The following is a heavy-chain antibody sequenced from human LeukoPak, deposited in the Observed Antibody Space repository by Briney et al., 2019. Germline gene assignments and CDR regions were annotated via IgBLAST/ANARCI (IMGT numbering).Heavy chain of an antibody. CDR3: AKPSGADIVVVVAATYY. CDR2: ISGGGDIT. Sequence: GGSLRLSCVASGFTFSTYAMSWVRQTPAKGLEWVSVISGGGDITYYADSVKGRFTISRDNSENTLYLQMNSLRAEDTAVYYCAKPSGADIVVVVAATYYWGQGTLVTVSS. J-gene: IGHJ4*02. V-gene: IGHV3-23*01. CDR1: GFTFSTYA. D-gene: IGHD2-15*01.